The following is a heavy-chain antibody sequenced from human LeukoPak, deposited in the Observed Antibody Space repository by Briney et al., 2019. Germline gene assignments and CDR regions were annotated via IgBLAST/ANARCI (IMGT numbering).Heavy chain of an antibody. CDR3: ARVISDCADFNCFKGYFDY. D-gene: IGHD1-1*01. CDR2: INAGNGNT. Sequence: ASVKVSCKASGYTFTNYAIHWVRQAPGQSLEWLGWINAGNGNTKYSQKFQARVTFTRDTSANTAHMELSSLRSEDTTIYFCARVISDCADFNCFKGYFDYWGQGTPVTVSS. V-gene: IGHV1-3*01. CDR1: GYTFTNYA. J-gene: IGHJ4*01.